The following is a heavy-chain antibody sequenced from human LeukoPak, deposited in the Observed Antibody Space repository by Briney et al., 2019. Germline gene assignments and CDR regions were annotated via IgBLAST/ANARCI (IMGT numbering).Heavy chain of an antibody. J-gene: IGHJ4*02. CDR2: INSDGSST. V-gene: IGHV3-74*01. D-gene: IGHD1-26*01. CDR3: ARVRVGTTTFDY. Sequence: GGSLRLSCAASGFTFSSYWMHWVRQAPGKGLAWVSRINSDGSSTSYADSVKGRFTISRDNAKNTLYMQMNSLRAEDTAVYYCARVRVGTTTFDYWGQGTLVTVSS. CDR1: GFTFSSYW.